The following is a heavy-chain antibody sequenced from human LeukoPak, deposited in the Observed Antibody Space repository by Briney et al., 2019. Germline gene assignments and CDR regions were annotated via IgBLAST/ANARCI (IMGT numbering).Heavy chain of an antibody. J-gene: IGHJ6*03. Sequence: SETLSLTCTVSGYSISSGYYWGWIRQPPGKGLEWIGSIYHSGSTNYNPSLKSRVTISVDTSKNQFSLKLSSVTAADTAVYYCARVPLSYYYYYMDVWGKGTTVTVSS. CDR3: ARVPLSYYYYYMDV. V-gene: IGHV4-38-2*02. CDR1: GYSISSGYY. CDR2: IYHSGST.